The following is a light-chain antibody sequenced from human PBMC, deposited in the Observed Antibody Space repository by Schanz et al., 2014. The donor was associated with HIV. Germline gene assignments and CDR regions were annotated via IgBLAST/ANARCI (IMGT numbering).Light chain of an antibody. Sequence: EIVMTQSPATLSVSPGERATLSCRASQSVSSNLAWYQQKPGQAPRLLMSTASERAIGIPDRFSGSGSGTDFTLSISRLEPEDFAVYYCQYFGNSGGTFGGGTKVEIK. J-gene: IGKJ4*01. V-gene: IGKV3-20*01. CDR3: QYFGNSGGT. CDR1: QSVSSN. CDR2: TAS.